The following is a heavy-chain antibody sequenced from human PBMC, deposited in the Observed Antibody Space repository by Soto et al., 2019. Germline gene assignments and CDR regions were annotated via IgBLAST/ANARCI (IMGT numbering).Heavy chain of an antibody. J-gene: IGHJ6*02. CDR2: IYYRGST. CDR1: GGSISIYY. CDR3: ARAIGGYDYYYYYGMDV. V-gene: IGHV4-59*01. Sequence: PSETLSLTCTVSGGSISIYYWSWIRQPPGKGLEWIGYIYYRGSTNYNPSLKSRVTISVATSKNQFSLKLSSVTAADTAVYYCARAIGGYDYYYYYGMDVWGQGTTVTVSS. D-gene: IGHD5-12*01.